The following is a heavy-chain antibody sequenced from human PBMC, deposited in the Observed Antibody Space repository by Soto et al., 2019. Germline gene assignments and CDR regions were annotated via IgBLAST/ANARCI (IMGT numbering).Heavy chain of an antibody. CDR3: ARGLPITMIVVVTATFDY. D-gene: IGHD3-22*01. V-gene: IGHV4-34*01. J-gene: IGHJ4*02. Sequence: SETLSLTCAVYGGSFSGYYWSWIRQPPGKGLEWIGEINHSGSTNYNPSLKSRVTISVDTSKNQFSLKLSSVTAADTAVYYCARGLPITMIVVVTATFDYWGQGTLVTVSS. CDR1: GGSFSGYY. CDR2: INHSGST.